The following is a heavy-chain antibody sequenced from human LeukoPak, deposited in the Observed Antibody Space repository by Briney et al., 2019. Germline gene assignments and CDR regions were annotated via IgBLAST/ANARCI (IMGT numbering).Heavy chain of an antibody. CDR2: TYYRSKWYN. V-gene: IGHV6-1*01. CDR1: GDSVSSNSAA. CDR3: ARDLRNIGLRAWWFDP. D-gene: IGHD4-17*01. J-gene: IGHJ5*02. Sequence: SQTLSLTCAISGDSVSSNSAAWNWIRQSPSRGLEWLGRTYYRSKWYNDYAVSVKSRITINPDTSKNQFSLQLNSVTPEDTAVYYCARDLRNIGLRAWWFDPWGQGTLVTVSS.